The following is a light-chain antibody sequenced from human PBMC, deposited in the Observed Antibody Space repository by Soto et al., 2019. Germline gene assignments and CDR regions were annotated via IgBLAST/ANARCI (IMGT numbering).Light chain of an antibody. J-gene: IGLJ3*02. CDR3: SSYTTSSTLV. V-gene: IGLV2-14*01. CDR2: EVS. CDR1: SSDIGGYNY. Sequence: QSALTQPASVSGSPGQSIAISCTGTSSDIGGYNYVSWYQQYPGKAPKLMIYEVSNRPSGVSDRFSGSESGNTASLTISGLQAEDEADYYCSSYTTSSTLVFGGGTQLTVL.